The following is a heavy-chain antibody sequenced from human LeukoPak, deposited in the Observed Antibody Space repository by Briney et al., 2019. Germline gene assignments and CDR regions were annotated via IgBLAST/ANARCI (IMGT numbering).Heavy chain of an antibody. Sequence: ASVKVSCKASGYTFTSYYMHWVRQAPGQGLEWMGIINPSGGSTSYAQKFQGRVTMTRDTSTSTVYMELSSLRSEDTAVYHCARDWEYCSGGSCYSLPPDYWGQGTLVTVSS. CDR1: GYTFTSYY. V-gene: IGHV1-46*03. J-gene: IGHJ4*02. CDR3: ARDWEYCSGGSCYSLPPDY. D-gene: IGHD2-15*01. CDR2: INPSGGST.